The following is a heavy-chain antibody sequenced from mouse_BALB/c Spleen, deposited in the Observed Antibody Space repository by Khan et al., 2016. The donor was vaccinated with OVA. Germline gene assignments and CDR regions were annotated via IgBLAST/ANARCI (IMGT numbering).Heavy chain of an antibody. CDR3: AKDPPYYGFDY. V-gene: IGHV2-6-5*01. Sequence: VKLLESGPGLVAPSQSLSITCTVSGFPLTDYAVSWIRQPPGKGLEWLGVIWAGGSKYYNPVLQSRLSISKNNSHSKVFLKVNSQQTDDTSMYYCAKDPPYYGFDYWGQGTSVTVSS. J-gene: IGHJ4*01. CDR2: IWAGGSK. CDR1: GFPLTDYA.